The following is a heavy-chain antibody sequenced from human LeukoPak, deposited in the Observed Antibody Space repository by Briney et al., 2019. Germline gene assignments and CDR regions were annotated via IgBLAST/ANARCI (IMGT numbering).Heavy chain of an antibody. J-gene: IGHJ4*02. CDR3: ARETGTATGY. CDR2: IYPNTGGT. D-gene: IGHD1-1*01. V-gene: IGHV1-2*02. CDR1: GYTFTNYY. Sequence: GASVKVSCKSSGYTFTNYYLHWVRQAPGQGLEWMGWIYPNTGGTKSTQKFQGRVSMTRDTSINTAYMEMINLTSADTAVYYCARETGTATGYWGQGTLVTVSS.